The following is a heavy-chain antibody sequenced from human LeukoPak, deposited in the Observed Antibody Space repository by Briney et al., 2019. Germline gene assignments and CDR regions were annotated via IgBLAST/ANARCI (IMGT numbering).Heavy chain of an antibody. Sequence: ASVKVSCKVFGYNVNELPMNWVRQAPGKGLEWMGGFDPDDGETIYAQKFQGRVTMTEDTSTDTAYMELSSLRPDDTAVYYCATTLMSDWFRYNWFDPWGQGTLVTVSS. CDR2: FDPDDGET. CDR3: ATTLMSDWFRYNWFDP. CDR1: GYNVNELP. V-gene: IGHV1-24*01. J-gene: IGHJ5*02. D-gene: IGHD3-9*01.